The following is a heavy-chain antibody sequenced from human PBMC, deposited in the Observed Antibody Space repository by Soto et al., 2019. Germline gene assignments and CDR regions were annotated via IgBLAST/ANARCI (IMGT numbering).Heavy chain of an antibody. D-gene: IGHD1-26*01. CDR2: IYYSGST. CDR1: GGSISSGDYY. CDR3: ARSVGASNFDY. J-gene: IGHJ4*02. Sequence: SETLSLTCTVSGGSISSGDYYWSWIRQPPGKGLEWIGYIYYSGSTYYNPSHKSRVTISVDTSKNQFSLKLSSVTAADTAVYYCARSVGASNFDYWGQGTLVTVSS. V-gene: IGHV4-30-4*01.